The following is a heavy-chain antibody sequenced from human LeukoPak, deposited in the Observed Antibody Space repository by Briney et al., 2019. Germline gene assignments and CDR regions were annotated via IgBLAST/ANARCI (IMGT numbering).Heavy chain of an antibody. D-gene: IGHD6-19*01. CDR2: INAGNGNT. CDR1: GYTFTSYA. Sequence: ASVKVSCKASGYTFTSYAMHWVRQAPGQRLEWMGWINAGNGNTKYSQKLQGRVTITRDTSASTAYMELSSLRSEDTAVYYCARDEALVAVAGTTLDYWGQGTLVTVSS. CDR3: ARDEALVAVAGTTLDY. V-gene: IGHV1-3*01. J-gene: IGHJ4*02.